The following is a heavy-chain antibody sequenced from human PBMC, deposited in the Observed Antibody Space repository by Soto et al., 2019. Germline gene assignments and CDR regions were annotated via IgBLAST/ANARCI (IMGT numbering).Heavy chain of an antibody. D-gene: IGHD3-3*01. V-gene: IGHV3-30-3*01. CDR2: ISYNGGNK. CDR3: AKEFWSGPFDY. J-gene: IGHJ4*02. Sequence: PGGSLRLSCAASGFIFSNYAMHWVRQAPGKGLEWVAVISYNGGNKFYADSVKGRFTISRDNSKNTLYLQMNSLRAEDTAVYYCAKEFWSGPFDYWGQGTLVTVSS. CDR1: GFIFSNYA.